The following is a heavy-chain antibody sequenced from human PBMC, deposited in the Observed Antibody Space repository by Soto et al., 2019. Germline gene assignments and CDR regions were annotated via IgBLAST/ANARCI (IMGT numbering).Heavy chain of an antibody. D-gene: IGHD6-6*01. Sequence: GGSLRLSCAASGFTFSSYEMNWVRQAPGKGLEWVSYISSSGSTIYYADSVKGRFTISRDNAKNSLYLQMNSLSAEDTAVYYCARALSIAARHDAFDIWGQGTMVTVSS. CDR1: GFTFSSYE. J-gene: IGHJ3*02. CDR2: ISSSGSTI. CDR3: ARALSIAARHDAFDI. V-gene: IGHV3-48*03.